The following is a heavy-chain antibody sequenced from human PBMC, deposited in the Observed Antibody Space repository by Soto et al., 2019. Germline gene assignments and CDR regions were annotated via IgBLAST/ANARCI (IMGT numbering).Heavy chain of an antibody. Sequence: GSLRLSCAASGFTFSSYAMSWVRQAPGKGLEWVSAISGSGGSTYYADSVKGRFTISRDNSKNTLYLQMNSLRAEDTAVYYCAKVGYYDSSGYPTPKYFDYWGQGTLVTVSS. CDR3: AKVGYYDSSGYPTPKYFDY. CDR2: ISGSGGST. D-gene: IGHD3-22*01. V-gene: IGHV3-23*01. CDR1: GFTFSSYA. J-gene: IGHJ4*02.